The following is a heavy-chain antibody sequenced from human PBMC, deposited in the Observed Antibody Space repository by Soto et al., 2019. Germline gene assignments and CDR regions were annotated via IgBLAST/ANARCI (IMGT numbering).Heavy chain of an antibody. Sequence: QVQLVESGGGVVQPGRSLRLSCAASGFTFSSYGMHWVRQAPGKGLEWVAVIWYDGSNKYYADSVKGRFTISRDNSKNTLYLQMNSLRAQDTAVYYCARASGWYSWFDPWGQGPLVTVSS. J-gene: IGHJ5*02. V-gene: IGHV3-33*01. CDR3: ARASGWYSWFDP. CDR1: GFTFSSYG. CDR2: IWYDGSNK. D-gene: IGHD6-19*01.